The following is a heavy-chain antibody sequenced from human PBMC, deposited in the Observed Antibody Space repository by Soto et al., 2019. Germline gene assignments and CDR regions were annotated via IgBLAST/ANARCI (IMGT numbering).Heavy chain of an antibody. CDR3: ARGEIVVVPAAIPHYYYYGMDV. V-gene: IGHV1-69*13. J-gene: IGHJ6*02. Sequence: VKVSCKASGGTFSSYAISWVRQAPGQGLEWMGGIIPIFGTANYAQKFQGRVTITADESTSTAYMELSSLRSEDTAVYYCARGEIVVVPAAIPHYYYYGMDVWGQGTTVTVSS. CDR2: IIPIFGTA. CDR1: GGTFSSYA. D-gene: IGHD2-2*01.